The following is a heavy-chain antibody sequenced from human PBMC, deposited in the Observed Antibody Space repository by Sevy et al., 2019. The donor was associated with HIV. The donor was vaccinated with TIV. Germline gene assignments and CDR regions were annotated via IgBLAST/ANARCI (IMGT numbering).Heavy chain of an antibody. D-gene: IGHD3-22*01. CDR1: GYTLHQLS. CDR2: LEPEDGER. CDR3: ATTKDYYESSGCPFDY. Sequence: ASVKVSCKVSGYTLHQLSMHWVRQAPGKGLEWMGSLEPEDGERFYAQKFQGRVTMTEDTSTDTAYMELSSLRSEDTAVYYCATTKDYYESSGCPFDYWGQGTLVTVSS. J-gene: IGHJ4*02. V-gene: IGHV1-24*01.